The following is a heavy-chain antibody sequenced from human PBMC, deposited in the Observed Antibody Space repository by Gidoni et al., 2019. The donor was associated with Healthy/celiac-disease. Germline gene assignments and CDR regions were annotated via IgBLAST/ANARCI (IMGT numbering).Heavy chain of an antibody. Sequence: EVQLVESGGGLVKPGGSLRLYCAASGFTFSSYSMNWVRQAPVMWFDWFSSISSISSYIYYADSVKGRFTISRDNAKNSLYLQMNSLRAEDTAVYYCARDRDAFDIWGQGTMVTVSS. CDR2: ISSISSYI. J-gene: IGHJ3*02. V-gene: IGHV3-21*01. CDR3: ARDRDAFDI. CDR1: GFTFSSYS.